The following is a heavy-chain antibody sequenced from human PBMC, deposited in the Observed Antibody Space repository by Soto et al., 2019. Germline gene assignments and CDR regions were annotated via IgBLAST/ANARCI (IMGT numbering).Heavy chain of an antibody. V-gene: IGHV3-30-3*01. J-gene: IGHJ4*02. CDR1: GFTFSYYA. CDR2: ISYDGGNK. Sequence: QVQLVESGGGVVQPGGSQRLSCAASGFTFSYYAMHWVRQAPGMGLEWVALISYDGGNKYYGDSVKGRCTVSRDNSKDTLYLQMNSLRAEDTAVYYCARDKSDSPNRYFDYWCQGTLVTVPS. CDR3: ARDKSDSPNRYFDY. D-gene: IGHD2-21*02.